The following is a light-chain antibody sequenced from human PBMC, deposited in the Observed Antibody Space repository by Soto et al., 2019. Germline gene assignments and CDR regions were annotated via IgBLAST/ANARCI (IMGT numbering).Light chain of an antibody. V-gene: IGKV3-15*01. CDR1: QSLTSSY. J-gene: IGKJ4*01. Sequence: EIMMTQSPGTLSLSPGETATLSCRASQSLTSSYLAWYQQTPGQAPRLLIYGASTRATGIPVRFSGSASGTEFTLTISGLQSEDFAVCYCQQYDSWPLTFGGGTKVDI. CDR3: QQYDSWPLT. CDR2: GAS.